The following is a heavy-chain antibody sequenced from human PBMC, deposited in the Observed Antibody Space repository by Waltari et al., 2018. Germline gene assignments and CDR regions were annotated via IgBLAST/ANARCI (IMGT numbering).Heavy chain of an antibody. V-gene: IGHV4-59*11. D-gene: IGHD2-2*01. CDR1: GGSISSHY. J-gene: IGHJ4*02. CDR3: ARYCSTTSCNGEHKKSFDY. Sequence: QVQLQESGPGLVTPSETLSLTCPVSGGSISSHYWHWLRQPPGQGLEWIGYIYYNGNTNYNPSLNSRVTISVDTSKNQFSLKLSSVTAADTAVYYCARYCSTTSCNGEHKKSFDYWGQGTLVTVSS. CDR2: IYYNGNT.